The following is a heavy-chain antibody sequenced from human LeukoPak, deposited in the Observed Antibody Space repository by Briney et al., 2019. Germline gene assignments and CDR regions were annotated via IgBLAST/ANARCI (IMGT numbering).Heavy chain of an antibody. CDR3: ARPTGQQRPRYYFDY. CDR2: ISAYNGNT. CDR1: GYTFTSYG. V-gene: IGHV1-18*01. J-gene: IGHJ4*02. D-gene: IGHD6-13*01. Sequence: ASVKVSCKASGYTFTSYGISWVRQAPGQGLEWMGWISAYNGNTNYAQKLQGRVTMTTDTSTSTAYMELRSLRSDDTAVYYCARPTGQQRPRYYFDYWGQGTLVTVSS.